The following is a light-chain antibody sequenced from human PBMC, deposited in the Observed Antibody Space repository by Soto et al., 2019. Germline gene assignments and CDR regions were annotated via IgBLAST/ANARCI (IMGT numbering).Light chain of an antibody. CDR3: TSYSRYRVLV. CDR2: EVS. V-gene: IGLV2-14*01. CDR1: SSDIGGYKY. J-gene: IGLJ3*02. Sequence: QSVLTQPASVSGSLGQSITISCTGTSSDIGGYKYVSWYQQHPGKAPKLIIFEVSNRPSGVSDHFSGSNSGNTASLTIYGLQAEDGAHYYCTSYSRYRVLVFRGGTTVTVL.